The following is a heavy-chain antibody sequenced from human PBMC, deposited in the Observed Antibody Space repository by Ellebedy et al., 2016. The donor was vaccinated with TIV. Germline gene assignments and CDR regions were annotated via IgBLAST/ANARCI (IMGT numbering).Heavy chain of an antibody. Sequence: GGSLRLSXAASGFSLSGYWMSWVCQTPGKGLEWVANIKQDGGEKDYVDSVKGRFTISRDNARNSLYLLMNSLRVEDTAVYYCAREWQYYSYYYGMDVWGQGTTVTVS. D-gene: IGHD5-24*01. J-gene: IGHJ6*02. CDR2: IKQDGGEK. V-gene: IGHV3-7*03. CDR1: GFSLSGYW. CDR3: AREWQYYSYYYGMDV.